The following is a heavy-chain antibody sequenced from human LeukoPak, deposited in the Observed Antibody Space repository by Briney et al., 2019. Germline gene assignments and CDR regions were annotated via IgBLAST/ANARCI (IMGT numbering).Heavy chain of an antibody. CDR1: GLTFSTYG. CDR2: IWSDGTNK. D-gene: IGHD6-13*01. J-gene: IGHJ4*02. V-gene: IGHV3-33*01. CDR3: AREVSAGGTDYFDY. Sequence: GGSLRLSCAASGLTFSTYGMHWVRQAPGKGLEWVAVIWSDGTNKYYADSVKGRFTISRDSSKNTLYLQMNSLRAEDTAVYYCAREVSAGGTDYFDYWGQGTLVTVSS.